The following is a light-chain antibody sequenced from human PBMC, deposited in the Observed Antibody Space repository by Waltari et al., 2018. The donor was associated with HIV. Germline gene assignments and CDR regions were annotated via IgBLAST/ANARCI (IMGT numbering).Light chain of an antibody. J-gene: IGLJ2*01. CDR2: GNT. CDR1: RSNIGAGYD. CDR3: QSYDSTTVL. V-gene: IGLV1-40*01. Sequence: QSVLTQPPSVSGAPGQRVTISCTGSRSNIGAGYDVHWYQQLPGTAPKLLIYGNTNRPSGVPDRFSGSKSGTSASLAITGLQAEDEADYYCQSYDSTTVLFGGGTELTVL.